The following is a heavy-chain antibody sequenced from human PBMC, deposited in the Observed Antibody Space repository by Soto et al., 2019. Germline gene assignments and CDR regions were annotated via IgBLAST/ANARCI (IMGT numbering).Heavy chain of an antibody. CDR3: ARALRGYSYGDYYFDY. Sequence: GGSLRLSCAASGFTFSSYSMNWVRQAPGKGLEWVSSISSSSSYIYYADSVKGRFTISRDNAKNSLYLQMNSLRAEDTSVYYCARALRGYSYGDYYFDYWGQGTLVTVSS. J-gene: IGHJ4*02. CDR2: ISSSSSYI. V-gene: IGHV3-21*01. D-gene: IGHD5-18*01. CDR1: GFTFSSYS.